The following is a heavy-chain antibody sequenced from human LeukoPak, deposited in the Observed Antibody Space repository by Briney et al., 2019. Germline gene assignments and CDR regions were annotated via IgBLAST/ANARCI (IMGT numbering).Heavy chain of an antibody. CDR2: IKQDGSEK. J-gene: IGHJ2*01. V-gene: IGHV3-7*01. CDR1: GFTFSSYW. Sequence: PGGSLRLSCAASGFTFSSYWMSWVRQAPGKGLEWVANIKQDGSEKYYVDSVKGRFTISRDNAKNSLYLQMNGLRDEDTAMYYCARDSVGSTTYYAYWYFDLWGRGTQVTVSS. D-gene: IGHD2/OR15-2a*01. CDR3: ARDSVGSTTYYAYWYFDL.